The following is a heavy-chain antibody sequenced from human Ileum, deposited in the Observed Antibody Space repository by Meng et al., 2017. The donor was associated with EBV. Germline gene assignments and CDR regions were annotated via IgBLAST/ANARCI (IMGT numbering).Heavy chain of an antibody. Sequence: QLQDSCAALVLPPQTLTLSCVISGACVSSDKTAWNWIRQSPSRGLEWLGITYRRARWYYDYALSVKSRINISPDTSKNQVSLQLNSVTDEDTGIYYCATSRIAKFDRWGQGTLVTVSS. J-gene: IGHJ5*02. V-gene: IGHV6-1*01. CDR3: ATSRIAKFDR. CDR2: TYRRARWYY. CDR1: GACVSSDKTA.